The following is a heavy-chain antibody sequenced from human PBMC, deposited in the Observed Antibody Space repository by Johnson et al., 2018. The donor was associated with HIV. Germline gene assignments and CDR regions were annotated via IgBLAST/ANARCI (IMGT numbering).Heavy chain of an antibody. Sequence: VQLVESGGGLVQPGRSLRLSCAASGFTFDDYAMHWVRQGLGKGLEWVSGINWNSGTLGYVDSMKGRFTISRDNAKDSLVLQMNSLRVEDTALYYCASAMYDYERSGNYYGAFDIWGQGTMVSVFS. CDR3: ASAMYDYERSGNYYGAFDI. CDR2: INWNSGTL. J-gene: IGHJ3*02. D-gene: IGHD3-22*01. V-gene: IGHV3-9*01. CDR1: GFTFDDYA.